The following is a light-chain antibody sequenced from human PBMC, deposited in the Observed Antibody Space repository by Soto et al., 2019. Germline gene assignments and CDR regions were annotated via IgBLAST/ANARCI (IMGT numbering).Light chain of an antibody. V-gene: IGKV3-15*01. J-gene: IGKJ1*01. CDR2: DAS. Sequence: EIVMTQSPATLSLSPGEGATLSCRASQSLSSNLAWYQQKPGQAPRLLIYDASTRAPGIPARFSGSGSGTEFTLTISSLQSEDFAIYYCQQYTNWRTFGQGTKVDIK. CDR3: QQYTNWRT. CDR1: QSLSSN.